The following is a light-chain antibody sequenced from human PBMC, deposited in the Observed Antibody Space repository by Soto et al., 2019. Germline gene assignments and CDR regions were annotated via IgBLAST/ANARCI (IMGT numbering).Light chain of an antibody. V-gene: IGLV2-14*01. CDR2: DVG. CDR1: SSDIGGYKY. CDR3: SSYTGGSTSV. J-gene: IGLJ1*01. Sequence: QSVLTQPASVSGSPGQSITISCTGTSSDIGGYKYVSWYQQHPGKAPKLMIYDVGNRPSGVSNRFSGSKSGNTATLTISGLQGEVEAEYYCSSYTGGSTSVFGTGTMSPS.